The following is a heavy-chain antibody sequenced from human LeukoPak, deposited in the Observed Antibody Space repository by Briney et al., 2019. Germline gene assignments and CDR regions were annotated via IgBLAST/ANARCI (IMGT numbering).Heavy chain of an antibody. CDR2: IDYSGSA. V-gene: IGHV4-4*07. CDR3: ARDLMGLVRGYYTEDS. J-gene: IGHJ4*02. Sequence: SETLSLTCTFSGGSISSYYWSWIRQPAGKGPEWIGSIDYSGSAHYNPSLESRVTLSVDKSKNQFSLKLNSVTAADTAVYYCARDLMGLVRGYYTEDSWGQGTLVTVSS. CDR1: GGSISSYY. D-gene: IGHD3-3*01.